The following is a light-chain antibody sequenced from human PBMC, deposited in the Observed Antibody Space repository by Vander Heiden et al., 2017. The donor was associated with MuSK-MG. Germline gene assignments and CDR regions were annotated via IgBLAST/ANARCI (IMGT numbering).Light chain of an antibody. Sequence: QSVPTQPPSAPGAPGQRVSISCAGSTANTGAGYDVHWYQKHPGTAPKVLIYGNSKRPSGVPDRFSGSKSGTSASLAITGLQAEDEADYYCQSYDSSLSVWVFGGGTKLTVL. CDR3: QSYDSSLSVWV. CDR1: TANTGAGYD. CDR2: GNS. V-gene: IGLV1-40*01. J-gene: IGLJ3*02.